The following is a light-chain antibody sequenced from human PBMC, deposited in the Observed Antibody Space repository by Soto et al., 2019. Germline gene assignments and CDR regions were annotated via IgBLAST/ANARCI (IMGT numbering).Light chain of an antibody. J-gene: IGLJ1*01. CDR3: SSHICSNTLNV. Sequence: QSALTQPASVSGSPGQSVTISCTGTSSNVGGANDVHWYQHHPHRAPKLLIYEVNYRPSGVSGRFSGSKSGNTASLAISGPQAEDEAEYYCSSHICSNTLNVFGGGTKLTVL. CDR1: SSNVGGAND. V-gene: IGLV2-14*01. CDR2: EVN.